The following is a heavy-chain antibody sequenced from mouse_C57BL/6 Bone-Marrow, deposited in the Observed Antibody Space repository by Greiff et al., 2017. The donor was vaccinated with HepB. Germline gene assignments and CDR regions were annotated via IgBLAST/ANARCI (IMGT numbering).Heavy chain of an antibody. Sequence: EVKLVESGGGLVQPGGSLILSCAASGFTFTDYYMSWVRQPPGKALEWLGFIRNKANGYTTEYSASVKGRFTISRDNSQSILYLQMNALRAEDSATYYCARSVTTVVAAYYFDYWGQGTTLTVSS. CDR2: IRNKANGYTT. D-gene: IGHD1-1*01. CDR1: GFTFTDYY. V-gene: IGHV7-3*01. CDR3: ARSVTTVVAAYYFDY. J-gene: IGHJ2*01.